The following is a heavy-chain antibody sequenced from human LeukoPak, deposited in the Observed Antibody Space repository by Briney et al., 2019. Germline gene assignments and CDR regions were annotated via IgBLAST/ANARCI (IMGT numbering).Heavy chain of an antibody. CDR3: AKGQRYNWDDDAVDM. D-gene: IGHD1-20*01. J-gene: IGHJ3*02. V-gene: IGHV3-23*01. Sequence: PGGSLRLSCAASGFTFSSYGMSWVRQAPGKGLEWVSRIITSSDRTYYADSVKGRFTISRDNSKNTLYLQMNSLRAEDTAIYYCAKGQRYNWDDDAVDMSGQGTMVIVSS. CDR1: GFTFSSYG. CDR2: IITSSDRT.